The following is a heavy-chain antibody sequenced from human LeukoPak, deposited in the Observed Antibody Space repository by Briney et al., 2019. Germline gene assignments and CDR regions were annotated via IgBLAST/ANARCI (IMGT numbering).Heavy chain of an antibody. Sequence: GSSVKVSCKASGGTFSSYAISWVRQATGQGLEWMGWMNPNSGNTGYAQKFQGRVTMTRNTSISTAYMELSSLRSEDTAVYYCARRASGDSDFDYWGQGTLVTVSS. V-gene: IGHV1-8*02. CDR3: ARRASGDSDFDY. CDR1: GGTFSSYA. CDR2: MNPNSGNT. D-gene: IGHD4-17*01. J-gene: IGHJ4*02.